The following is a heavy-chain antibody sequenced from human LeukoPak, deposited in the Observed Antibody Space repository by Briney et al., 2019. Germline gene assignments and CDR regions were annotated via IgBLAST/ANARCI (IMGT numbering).Heavy chain of an antibody. CDR1: GFTFSTNW. Sequence: PGGSLRLSCAASGFTFSTNWMTWVRQAPGKGLEWLANINHDGSAKFYADSVKGRFTISRDNSKNTLYLQMNSLRAEDTAVYYCAKGRSNIVVVPAAMEVDYWGQGTLVTVSS. V-gene: IGHV3-7*01. CDR3: AKGRSNIVVVPAAMEVDY. J-gene: IGHJ4*02. CDR2: INHDGSAK. D-gene: IGHD2-2*01.